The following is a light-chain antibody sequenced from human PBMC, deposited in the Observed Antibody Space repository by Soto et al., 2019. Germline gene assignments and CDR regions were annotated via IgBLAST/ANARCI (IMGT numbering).Light chain of an antibody. CDR1: QSISRR. J-gene: IGKJ1*01. CDR3: QQFSSYPWT. CDR2: KAS. Sequence: DIQMTQSPFILSASVGDRVTITCRASQSISRRLAWFQQKPGKAPNLLIYKASNLDSGIPSRFSGSGSETEFTLTISSLQPDDFATYYCQQFSSYPWTFGQGTKVEIK. V-gene: IGKV1-5*03.